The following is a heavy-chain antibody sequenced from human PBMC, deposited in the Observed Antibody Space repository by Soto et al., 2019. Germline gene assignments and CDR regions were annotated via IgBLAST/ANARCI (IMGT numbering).Heavy chain of an antibody. D-gene: IGHD6-19*01. CDR2: ISGSGGST. CDR3: AKLAGIAVAKSIDH. CDR1: GFTFSSYA. J-gene: IGHJ4*02. Sequence: EVQVLEFGGGLVQPGGSLRLSSAASGFTFSSYAMSWVSQAPGNGLEWVSAISGSGGSTYYADSVKGRFTISRDNSKNTLFLQVNSLRSEDTAVYYCAKLAGIAVAKSIDHCGQGTLVTVSS. V-gene: IGHV3-23*01.